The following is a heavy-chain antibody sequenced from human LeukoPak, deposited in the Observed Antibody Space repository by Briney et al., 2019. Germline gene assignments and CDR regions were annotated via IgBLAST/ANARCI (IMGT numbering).Heavy chain of an antibody. CDR3: AGGVKAYSSGPSIDY. J-gene: IGHJ4*02. CDR1: GFTFSSYW. D-gene: IGHD5-18*01. CDR2: INSDGSST. V-gene: IGHV3-74*01. Sequence: GGSLRLSCAASGFTFSSYWMHWVRQAPGKGLVWVSRINSDGSSTSYADSVKGRFTISRDNAKNTLYLQMNSLRAEDTAVYYCAGGVKAYSSGPSIDYWGQGTLVTVSS.